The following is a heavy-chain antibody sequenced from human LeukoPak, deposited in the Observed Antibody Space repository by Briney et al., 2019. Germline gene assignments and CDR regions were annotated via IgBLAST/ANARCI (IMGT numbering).Heavy chain of an antibody. D-gene: IGHD6-13*01. CDR2: IWYDGSNK. CDR1: GFTFSSYG. V-gene: IGHV3-33*01. Sequence: GRSLRLSCAASGFTFSSYGMHWVRQAPGKGLEWVAVIWYDGSNKYYADSVKGRFTISRDNSENTLHLQMNSLRAEDTAVYYCARGLRYGTVSYFDYWGQGTLVTVSS. CDR3: ARGLRYGTVSYFDY. J-gene: IGHJ4*02.